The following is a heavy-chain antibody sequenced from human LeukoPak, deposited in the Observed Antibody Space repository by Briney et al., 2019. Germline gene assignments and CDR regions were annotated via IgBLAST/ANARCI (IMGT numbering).Heavy chain of an antibody. D-gene: IGHD2-21*02. V-gene: IGHV4-59*08. CDR2: IYDSGST. CDR3: ARHDFAREFDS. Sequence: SETLSLTCTVSGGSFTNYYWAWIRQPPGKGLEGIGYIYDSGSTNYTPSLKRRVTISMETSKKELSLKLGSLTAADTAFYYCARHDFAREFDSWGQGTLVTVSS. CDR1: GGSFTNYY. J-gene: IGHJ4*02.